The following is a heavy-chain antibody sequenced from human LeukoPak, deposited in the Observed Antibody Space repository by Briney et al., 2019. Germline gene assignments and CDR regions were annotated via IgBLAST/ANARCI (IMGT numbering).Heavy chain of an antibody. CDR3: AXGDLGAAFDY. CDR1: GFTASSNY. D-gene: IGHD1-26*01. J-gene: IGHJ4*02. V-gene: IGHV3-53*01. CDR2: IYSGGST. Sequence: GGSLRLSCAASGFTASSNYMSWVRQAPGKGLEWVSVIYSGGSTYYADSVKGRFTISRDNSKNTLYLQMNSLRAEDTAVYYCAXGDLGAAFDYWGQGTLVTVSS.